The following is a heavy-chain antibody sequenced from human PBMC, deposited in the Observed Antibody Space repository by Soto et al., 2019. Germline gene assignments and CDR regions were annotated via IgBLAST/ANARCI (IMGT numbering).Heavy chain of an antibody. CDR3: LAVAASLYAFDI. J-gene: IGHJ3*02. CDR1: GGSISSGGYY. D-gene: IGHD2-15*01. Sequence: QVQLQESGPGLVKPSQTLSLTCTVSGGSISSGGYYWSWIRQHPGKGLEWIGYIYYSGSTYYNPSLKSRVTISVDTSKHQFSLKLSSVTAADTAVYYCLAVAASLYAFDIWGQGKMVTVSS. V-gene: IGHV4-31*03. CDR2: IYYSGST.